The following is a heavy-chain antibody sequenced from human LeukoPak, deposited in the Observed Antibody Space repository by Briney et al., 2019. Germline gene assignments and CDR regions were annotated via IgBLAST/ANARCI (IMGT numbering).Heavy chain of an antibody. Sequence: GGSLRLSCAASGFTFSSHAMSWVRQAPGKGLEWVSAISGSGGSTYYADSVKGRFTISRDNSKNTLYLQMNSLRAEDTAVYYCAKRDIVVVPAATTLDYWGQGTLVTVSS. J-gene: IGHJ4*02. CDR1: GFTFSSHA. V-gene: IGHV3-23*01. CDR2: ISGSGGST. D-gene: IGHD2-2*01. CDR3: AKRDIVVVPAATTLDY.